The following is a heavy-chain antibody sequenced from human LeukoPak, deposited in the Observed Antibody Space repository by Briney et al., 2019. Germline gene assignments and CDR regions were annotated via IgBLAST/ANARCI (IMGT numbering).Heavy chain of an antibody. V-gene: IGHV3-23*01. Sequence: GSLRLSCAASGFNFSRYAMSWVRQAPGKGLEWVSGISGSSGRTYYVDSVKGRSTISRDNSKNTLYLQMNSLRAEDTAVYYCAKRNGYDGKSGVFDIWGQGTMVTVSS. CDR1: GFNFSRYA. CDR2: ISGSSGRT. J-gene: IGHJ3*02. D-gene: IGHD5-12*01. CDR3: AKRNGYDGKSGVFDI.